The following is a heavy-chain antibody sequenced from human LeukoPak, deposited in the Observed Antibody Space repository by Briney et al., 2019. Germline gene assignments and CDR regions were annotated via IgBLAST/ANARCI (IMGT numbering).Heavy chain of an antibody. V-gene: IGHV3-30*18. CDR2: ISYDANKK. D-gene: IGHD5-12*01. J-gene: IGHJ4*02. Sequence: PGGSLRLSCEASGFTFSNHGMHWVRQAPGKGLEGVAVISYDANKKNYADSVKGRFIISRDNSKNTLYLQMNSLRPEDTAVYYCAKAFGYSGYDLDYWAQGTLVTVSS. CDR3: AKAFGYSGYDLDY. CDR1: GFTFSNHG.